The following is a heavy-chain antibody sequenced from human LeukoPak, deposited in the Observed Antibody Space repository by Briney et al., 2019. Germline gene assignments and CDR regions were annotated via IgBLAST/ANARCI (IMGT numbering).Heavy chain of an antibody. D-gene: IGHD3-16*01. CDR2: IYYSGST. J-gene: IGHJ5*02. CDR3: ARYMITFGGVPNWFDP. CDR1: GGSISSYY. V-gene: IGHV4-59*01. Sequence: PSETLSLTCTVSGGSISSYYWSWIRQPPGKGLEWIGYIYYSGSTNYNLSLKSRVTISVDTSKNQFSLKLSSVTAADTAVYYCARYMITFGGVPNWFDPWGQGTLVTVSS.